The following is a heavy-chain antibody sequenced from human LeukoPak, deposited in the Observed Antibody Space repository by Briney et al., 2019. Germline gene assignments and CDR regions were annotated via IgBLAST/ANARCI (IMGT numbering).Heavy chain of an antibody. CDR1: GFTFSSYG. CDR2: IRYDGSNK. D-gene: IGHD3-10*01. CDR3: AKDGGIYGSGSYRFDY. J-gene: IGHJ4*02. V-gene: IGHV3-30*02. Sequence: PGRSLRLSCAASGFTFSSYGMHWVRQAPGKGLEWVAFIRYDGSNKYYADSVKGRFTISRDNSKNTLYLQMNSLRAEDTAVYYCAKDGGIYGSGSYRFDYWGQGTLVTVSS.